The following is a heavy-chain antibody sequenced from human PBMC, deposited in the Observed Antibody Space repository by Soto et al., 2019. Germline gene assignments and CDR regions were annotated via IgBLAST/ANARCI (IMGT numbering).Heavy chain of an antibody. Sequence: EVQLVESGGGLVQPGGSLRLSCAASGFTFSSSWMHWVRQAPGKGLVWVSRINMDGSSTNYADSVKGRFTISRDNAKNTLDRQRNSLRPEDTAVYYCARPGITGTTGDYWGQGTLVTVSS. V-gene: IGHV3-74*01. CDR1: GFTFSSSW. CDR2: INMDGSST. CDR3: ARPGITGTTGDY. J-gene: IGHJ4*02. D-gene: IGHD1-20*01.